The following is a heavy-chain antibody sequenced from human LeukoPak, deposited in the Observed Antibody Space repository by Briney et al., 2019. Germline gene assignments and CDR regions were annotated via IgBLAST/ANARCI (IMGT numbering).Heavy chain of an antibody. J-gene: IGHJ5*02. V-gene: IGHV4-34*01. CDR1: GGSFSGYY. CDR2: INHRGST. CDR3: ARGPPPLGYCSGGSCYSMRNWFDP. D-gene: IGHD2-15*01. Sequence: PSGTLSLTCAVCGGSFSGYYWSWIRQPPGKGVEWIGEINHRGSTNYNPSLKSRGTISVDTSKNQFSLKLSSVTAADTAVYYCARGPPPLGYCSGGSCYSMRNWFDPWGQGTLVTVSS.